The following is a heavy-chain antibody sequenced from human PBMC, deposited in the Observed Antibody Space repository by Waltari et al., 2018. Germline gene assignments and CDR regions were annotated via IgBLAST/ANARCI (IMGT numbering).Heavy chain of an antibody. CDR1: GGSISSSNW. D-gene: IGHD2-15*01. Sequence: QVQLQESGPGLVKPSGTLSLTCAVSGGSISSSNWWSWVRQPPGKGLEWIGEIYHSGSTNYNPSCKSRVTISVDKSKNQFSLKLSSVTAADTAVYYCAREGSFYCSGGSCYHDAFDIWGQGTMVTVSS. J-gene: IGHJ3*02. V-gene: IGHV4-4*02. CDR3: AREGSFYCSGGSCYHDAFDI. CDR2: IYHSGST.